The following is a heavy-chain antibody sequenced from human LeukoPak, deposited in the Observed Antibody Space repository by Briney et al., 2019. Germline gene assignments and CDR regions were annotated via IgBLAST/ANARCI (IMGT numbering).Heavy chain of an antibody. V-gene: IGHV3-30*18. D-gene: IGHD3-22*01. CDR2: ISYDGSNK. Sequence: GGSLRLSCAASGFTFSSYGMHWVRQAPGKGLEWVAVISYDGSNKYYADSVKGRFTISRDNSKNTLYLQMNSLRAEDTAVYYCAKSEISSGYFRNYYYYYGMDVWGQGTTVTVSS. CDR1: GFTFSSYG. CDR3: AKSEISSGYFRNYYYYYGMDV. J-gene: IGHJ6*02.